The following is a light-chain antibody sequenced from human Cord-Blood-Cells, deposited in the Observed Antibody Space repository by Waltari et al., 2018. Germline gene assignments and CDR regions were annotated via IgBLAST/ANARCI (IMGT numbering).Light chain of an antibody. Sequence: SYELTQPPSVSVSLGQMARITCSGEALPKKYAYWYQQKPGQFPVLVIYKDSERPSGIPERFSGSSSGTIVTLTISGVQAEDEADYYCRSADSSGTYYVFGTGTKVTVL. CDR1: ALPKKY. CDR2: KDS. CDR3: RSADSSGTYYV. V-gene: IGLV3-16*01. J-gene: IGLJ1*01.